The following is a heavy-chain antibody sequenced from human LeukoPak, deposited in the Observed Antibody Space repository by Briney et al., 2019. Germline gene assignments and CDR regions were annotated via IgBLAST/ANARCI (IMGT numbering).Heavy chain of an antibody. CDR1: GFTVSSNY. CDR3: ARDRYYYGSGSYYTDY. J-gene: IGHJ4*02. V-gene: IGHV3-53*01. D-gene: IGHD3-10*01. CDR2: IYSGGST. Sequence: PGGSLRLSCAASGFTVSSNYMSWVRQAPGKGLEWVSVIYSGGSTHYADSVKGRFTISRDNSKNTLYLQMNSLRAEDTAVYYCARDRYYYGSGSYYTDYWGQGTLVTVSS.